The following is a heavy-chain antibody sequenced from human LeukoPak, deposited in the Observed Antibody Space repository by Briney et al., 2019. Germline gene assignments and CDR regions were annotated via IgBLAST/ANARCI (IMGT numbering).Heavy chain of an antibody. CDR2: INPSGGST. D-gene: IGHD2-21*01. V-gene: IGHV1-46*01. J-gene: IGHJ6*03. Sequence: ASVKVSCKASGYTFTSYYMHWVRRAPGQGLEWMGIINPSGGSTSYAQKFQGRVTMTRDMSTSTVYMELSSLRSEDTAVYYCARGGHIPTPYYYMDVWGKGTTVTVSS. CDR1: GYTFTSYY. CDR3: ARGGHIPTPYYYMDV.